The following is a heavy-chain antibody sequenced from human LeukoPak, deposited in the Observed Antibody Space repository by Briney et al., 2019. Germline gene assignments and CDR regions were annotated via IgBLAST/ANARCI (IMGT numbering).Heavy chain of an antibody. V-gene: IGHV3-23*01. J-gene: IGHJ4*02. Sequence: GGSLRLSCVASGFTFSSYSMYWVRQAPGKGLEWVSAISGSGGSTYYADSVKGRFTISRDNSKNTLYLQMNSLRAEDTAVYYCAKVGAMIVVVTFFDYWGQGTLVTVSS. D-gene: IGHD3-22*01. CDR1: GFTFSSYS. CDR3: AKVGAMIVVVTFFDY. CDR2: ISGSGGST.